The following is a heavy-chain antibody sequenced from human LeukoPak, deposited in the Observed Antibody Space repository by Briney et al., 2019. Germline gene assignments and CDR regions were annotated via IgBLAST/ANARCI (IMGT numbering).Heavy chain of an antibody. CDR2: INSRSSTI. Sequence: PGGSLRLSCAGSGFTFSSYTMNWVRQAPGKGLEWVSYINSRSSTIHYAGSVKGRFTISRDNAKNSLYLQMNNLRAEDTAIYYCAGRDALTGGYFDYWGQGTPVTVSS. CDR1: GFTFSSYT. CDR3: AGRDALTGGYFDY. D-gene: IGHD7-27*01. J-gene: IGHJ4*02. V-gene: IGHV3-48*01.